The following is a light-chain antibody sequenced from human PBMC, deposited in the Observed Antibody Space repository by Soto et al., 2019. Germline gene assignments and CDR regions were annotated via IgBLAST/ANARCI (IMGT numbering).Light chain of an antibody. CDR2: GAS. CDR3: QQYGSSPRYT. J-gene: IGKJ2*01. V-gene: IGKV3-20*01. CDR1: QSVSSTY. Sequence: EIVLTQSPGTLSLSPGERATLSCRASQSVSSTYLAWYQHKPGQAPRLLIYGASSRETGIPDTFSGSGSGTDFTLTISRLEPEDFAVYYCQQYGSSPRYTFGQGTKLEIK.